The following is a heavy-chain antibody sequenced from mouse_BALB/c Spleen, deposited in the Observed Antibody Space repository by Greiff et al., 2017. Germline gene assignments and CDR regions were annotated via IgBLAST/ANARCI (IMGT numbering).Heavy chain of an antibody. V-gene: IGHV3-1*02. CDR2: IHYSGST. CDR1: GYPITSRHS. CDR3: ASPLYDGYYGVFAY. D-gene: IGHD2-3*01. Sequence: VPLVESGPDPVKPSQSLSLTCPVTGYPITSRHSSHWIRQSSGNKLEWLGYIHYSGSTNYNPSLKSRISITRDTSKNQFFLQLNSVTTEDTATYYCASPLYDGYYGVFAYWGQGTLVTVSA. J-gene: IGHJ3*01.